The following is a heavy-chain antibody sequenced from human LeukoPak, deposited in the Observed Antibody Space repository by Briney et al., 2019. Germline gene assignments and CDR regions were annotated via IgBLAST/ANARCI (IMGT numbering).Heavy chain of an antibody. D-gene: IGHD3-16*01. Sequence: GGSLRLSCADSGFTFSRYWMSWVRQAPGKGLEWVANIKQDGSEKYYVDSVRGRFTISRDNAKNSLYLQMNSLRAEDTAVYYCSRDLGYSDYVGYFDYWGQGTLVTVSS. CDR1: GFTFSRYW. CDR2: IKQDGSEK. J-gene: IGHJ4*02. CDR3: SRDLGYSDYVGYFDY. V-gene: IGHV3-7*01.